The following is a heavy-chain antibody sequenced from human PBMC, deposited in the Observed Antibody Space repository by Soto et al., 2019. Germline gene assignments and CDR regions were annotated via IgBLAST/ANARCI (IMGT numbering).Heavy chain of an antibody. CDR3: ARVIAPYYSDSSGWYFDS. Sequence: SETLSLTCIVSGGSVSGYYWSWVRQPAGKGLEWIGRIYTSGSTNYNPSLKSRVTMSLDSSKNQFSLKLNSVTAADTAVYYCARVIAPYYSDSSGWYFDSWGQGALVTVSS. D-gene: IGHD3-22*01. J-gene: IGHJ4*02. CDR1: GGSVSGYY. CDR2: IYTSGST. V-gene: IGHV4-4*07.